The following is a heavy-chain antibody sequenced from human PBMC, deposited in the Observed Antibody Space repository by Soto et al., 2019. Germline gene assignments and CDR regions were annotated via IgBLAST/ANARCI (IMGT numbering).Heavy chain of an antibody. D-gene: IGHD3-22*01. Sequence: QVQLVQSGAEVKKPGSSVKVSCKASGGTFSSYAISWVRQAPGQGLEWMGGIIPIFGTANYAQKFQGRVTITADESTSTAYMELSSLRSDDTAVYYCARDGRRRLYYYDSSGYLDYWGQGTLVTVSS. J-gene: IGHJ4*02. CDR2: IIPIFGTA. V-gene: IGHV1-69*01. CDR3: ARDGRRRLYYYDSSGYLDY. CDR1: GGTFSSYA.